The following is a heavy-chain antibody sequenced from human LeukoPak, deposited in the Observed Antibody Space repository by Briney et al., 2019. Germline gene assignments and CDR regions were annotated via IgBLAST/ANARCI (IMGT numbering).Heavy chain of an antibody. CDR1: GGSFGGYY. CDR2: INHSGST. V-gene: IGHV4-34*01. D-gene: IGHD2-15*01. CDR3: ARGRPYRVVAFDY. J-gene: IGHJ4*02. Sequence: PSETLSLTCAVYGGSFGGYYWSWIRQPPGKGLEWIGEINHSGSTNYNPSLKSRVTISVDTSKNQFSLKLSSVTAADTAVYYCARGRPYRVVAFDYWGQGTLVTVSS.